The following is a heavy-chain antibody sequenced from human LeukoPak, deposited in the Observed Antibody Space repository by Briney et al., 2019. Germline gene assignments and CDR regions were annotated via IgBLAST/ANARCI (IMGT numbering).Heavy chain of an antibody. D-gene: IGHD3-22*01. J-gene: IGHJ3*02. Sequence: GESLKISCKGSGYSFVTNWIGWVRQMPGRGLEWMGIIHPGDSDTRYSPPFQGQVTMSVDKSISTAYLQWSSLKASDTAMYYCASRSFHYASSGYYPDAFGIWGQGTMVTVSP. V-gene: IGHV5-51*01. CDR2: IHPGDSDT. CDR1: GYSFVTNW. CDR3: ASRSFHYASSGYYPDAFGI.